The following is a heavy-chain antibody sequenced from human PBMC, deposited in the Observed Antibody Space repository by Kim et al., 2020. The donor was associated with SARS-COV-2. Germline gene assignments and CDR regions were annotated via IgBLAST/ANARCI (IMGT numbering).Heavy chain of an antibody. V-gene: IGHV4-34*01. CDR2: INHSGST. CDR3: ARGPGPEGY. J-gene: IGHJ4*02. CDR1: GGSFSGYY. Sequence: SETLSLTCAVYGGSFSGYYWSWIRQPPGKGLEWIGEINHSGSTNYNPSLKSRVTISVDTSKNQFSLKLSSVTAADTAVYYCARGPGPEGYWGQGTLVTVSS.